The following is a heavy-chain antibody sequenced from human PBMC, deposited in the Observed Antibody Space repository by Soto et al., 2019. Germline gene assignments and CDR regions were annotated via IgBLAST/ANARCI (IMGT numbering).Heavy chain of an antibody. CDR1: GFTFGDYA. Sequence: GGSLRLSCTASGFTFGDYAMSWFRQAPGKGLEWVGFIRSKAYGGTTEYAASVKGRFTISRDDSKSIAYLQMNSLKTEDTAVYYCTRDDYELTDYYGSGSYYAYWGQGTLVTVSS. J-gene: IGHJ4*02. CDR3: TRDDYELTDYYGSGSYYAY. D-gene: IGHD3-10*01. CDR2: IRSKAYGGTT. V-gene: IGHV3-49*03.